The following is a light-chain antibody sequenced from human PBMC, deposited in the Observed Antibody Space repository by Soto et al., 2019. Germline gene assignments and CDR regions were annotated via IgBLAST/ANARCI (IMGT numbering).Light chain of an antibody. CDR1: QNVRSSS. J-gene: IGKJ4*01. Sequence: ETVLTQSPSMLSLSPGERATLSCRASQNVRSSSLARYQQKPGQAPRLLIYAASTRVTGIADRFSGSGSGTDFTLTISRLEAEDFAVYHCQQYGDSITFGGGTKVDIK. V-gene: IGKV3-20*01. CDR2: AAS. CDR3: QQYGDSIT.